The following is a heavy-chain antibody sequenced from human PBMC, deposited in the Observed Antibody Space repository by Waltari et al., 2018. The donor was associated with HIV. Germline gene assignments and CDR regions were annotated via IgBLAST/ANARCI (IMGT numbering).Heavy chain of an antibody. J-gene: IGHJ5*02. V-gene: IGHV3-23*01. D-gene: IGHD2-2*01. CDR3: AMVVPAAIRRVRFGRFDP. CDR1: GFTFSSYA. CDR2: ISGSGGST. Sequence: EVQLLESGGGLVQPGGSLRLSCAASGFTFSSYAMSWVRQAPGKGLEWVSAISGSGGSTYYADSVKGRFTISRDNSKNTLYLQMNSLRAEDTAVYYCAMVVPAAIRRVRFGRFDPWGQGTLVTVSS.